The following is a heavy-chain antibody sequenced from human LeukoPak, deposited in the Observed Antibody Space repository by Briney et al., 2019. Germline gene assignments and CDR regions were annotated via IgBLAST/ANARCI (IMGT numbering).Heavy chain of an antibody. CDR2: ISGSGGST. V-gene: IGHV3-23*01. J-gene: IGHJ6*02. Sequence: GGSLRLSCAASGFTFSSYAMSWVRQAPGKGLEWVSAISGSGGSTYYADSVKGRFTISRDYAKNSLYLQMNSLRTEDTGVYYCARLDLWFGELTAGGMDVWGQGTTVTVSS. D-gene: IGHD3-10*01. CDR1: GFTFSSYA. CDR3: ARLDLWFGELTAGGMDV.